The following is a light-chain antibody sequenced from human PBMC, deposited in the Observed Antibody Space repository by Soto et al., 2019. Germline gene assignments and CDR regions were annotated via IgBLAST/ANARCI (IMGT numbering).Light chain of an antibody. J-gene: IGLJ2*01. V-gene: IGLV2-11*01. CDR1: SSDIGGYNY. CDR3: ATWDGSLPGEV. CDR2: DVI. Sequence: QSALTQPRSVSGSPGQSVTISCTGTSSDIGGYNYVSWYQQHPGKAPKLMIYDVIKRPSGVPDRFSGSKSGNTASLTIYGLQAEDEADYYCATWDGSLPGEVFGGGTKLTVL.